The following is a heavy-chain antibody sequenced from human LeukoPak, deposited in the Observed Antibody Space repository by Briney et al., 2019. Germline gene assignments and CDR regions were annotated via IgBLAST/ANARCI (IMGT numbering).Heavy chain of an antibody. J-gene: IGHJ6*02. CDR2: IYYSGST. D-gene: IGHD3-16*01. Sequence: PSETLSLTCTVSGGSISSYYWSWIRQPPGKGLEWIGYIYYSGSTNYNPSLKSRVTISVDTSKNQFSLKLSSVTAADTAVYYCARAGGSNYYYGMDVWGQGTTVTVSS. V-gene: IGHV4-59*01. CDR3: ARAGGSNYYYGMDV. CDR1: GGSISSYY.